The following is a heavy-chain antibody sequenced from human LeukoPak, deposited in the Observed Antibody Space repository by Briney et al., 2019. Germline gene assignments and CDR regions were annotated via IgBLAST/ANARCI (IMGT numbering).Heavy chain of an antibody. CDR2: IDSDGGNT. D-gene: IGHD3-3*01. J-gene: IGHJ5*02. CDR3: ARGGYYAASDL. V-gene: IGHV3-64*02. CDR1: IFSFSSHA. Sequence: GGSLRLSCAASIFSFSSHAMHWVRQAPGKGLEYFYAIDSDGGNTYYAESVRGRFNISRDNSKNTLFLQMDSLGPEDMAVYYCARGGYYAASDLWGQGALVTVSS.